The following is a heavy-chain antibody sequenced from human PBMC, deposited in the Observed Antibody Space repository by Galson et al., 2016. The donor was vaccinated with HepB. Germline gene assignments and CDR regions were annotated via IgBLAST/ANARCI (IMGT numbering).Heavy chain of an antibody. J-gene: IGHJ5*02. D-gene: IGHD4-17*01. V-gene: IGHV4-30-4*01. Sequence: TLSLTCTVSGGSISGDTYYWTWFRQPPGKGLDWIGYFHHSGHTQYNPSLKSRVIISADTSKNQFSLILTSVTAADSAVYFCARDNFGDFSRWFDPWGQGILVTVSS. CDR1: GGSISGDTYY. CDR2: FHHSGHT. CDR3: ARDNFGDFSRWFDP.